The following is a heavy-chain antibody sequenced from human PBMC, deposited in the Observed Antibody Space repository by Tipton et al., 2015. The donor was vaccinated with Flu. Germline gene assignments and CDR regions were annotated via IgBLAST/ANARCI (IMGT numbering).Heavy chain of an antibody. CDR2: ICPGSP. Sequence: LRLSCAASGFTFSRYAMSWVRQAPGKGLEWIGNICPGSPYYNPSLKSRVTISIARSKNQFSLRLTSVTAADTAVYFCARRDFSNYVSEPKNWFDPWGQGTLVAVSS. V-gene: IGHV4-38-2*01. D-gene: IGHD4-11*01. CDR1: GFTFSRYA. J-gene: IGHJ5*02. CDR3: ARRDFSNYVSEPKNWFDP.